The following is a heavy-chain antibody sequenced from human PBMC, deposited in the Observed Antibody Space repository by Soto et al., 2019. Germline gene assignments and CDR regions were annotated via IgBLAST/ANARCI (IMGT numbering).Heavy chain of an antibody. CDR1: GGSISSSSYY. J-gene: IGHJ5*02. CDR3: ARAGSPYGSGSFKWFDP. V-gene: IGHV4-39*07. Sequence: PSETLSLTCTVSGGSISSSSYYWGWIRQPPGKGLEWIGSIYYSGSTNYNPSLKSRVTISVDTSKNQFSLKLSSVTAADTAVYYCARAGSPYGSGSFKWFDPWGQGTLVTVSS. CDR2: IYYSGST. D-gene: IGHD3-10*01.